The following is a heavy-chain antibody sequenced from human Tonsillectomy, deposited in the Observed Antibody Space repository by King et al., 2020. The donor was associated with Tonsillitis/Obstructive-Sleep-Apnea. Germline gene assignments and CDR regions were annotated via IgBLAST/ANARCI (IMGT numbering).Heavy chain of an antibody. CDR1: GGSISSYY. CDR2: IYYSGST. J-gene: IGHJ4*02. D-gene: IGHD3-22*01. V-gene: IGHV4-59*01. CDR3: ARVDSSGYYPFDY. Sequence: QLQESGPGLVKPSETLSLTCTVSGGSISSYYWSWIRQPPGKGLEWIGYIYYSGSTNYNPPLKSRVTISVDTSKNQFSLMLSSVTAADTAVYYCARVDSSGYYPFDYWGQGTLVTVSS.